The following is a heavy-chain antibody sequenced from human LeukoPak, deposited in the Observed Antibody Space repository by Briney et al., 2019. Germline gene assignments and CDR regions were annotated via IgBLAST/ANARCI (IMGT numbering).Heavy chain of an antibody. Sequence: SEALSLTCAVYGGSFSGYYWSWIRQPPGKGLEWIGEINHSGSTNYNPSLKSRVTISVDTSKNQFSLKLSSVTAADTAVYYCARSSSPAFFDYWGQGTLVNVSS. J-gene: IGHJ4*02. D-gene: IGHD6-13*01. CDR3: ARSSSPAFFDY. CDR2: INHSGST. V-gene: IGHV4-34*01. CDR1: GGSFSGYY.